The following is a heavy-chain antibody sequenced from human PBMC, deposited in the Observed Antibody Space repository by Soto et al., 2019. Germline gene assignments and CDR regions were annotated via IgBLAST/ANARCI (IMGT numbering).Heavy chain of an antibody. CDR3: ARDRAEDYDFWSGYYTGMDYFDY. J-gene: IGHJ4*02. D-gene: IGHD3-3*01. Sequence: PGGSLRLSCAASGFTFSSYWMSWVRQAPGKGLEWVANIKQDGSEKYYVDSVKGRFTISRDNAKNSLYLQMNSLRAEDTAVYYCARDRAEDYDFWSGYYTGMDYFDYWGQGTLVTVSS. CDR1: GFTFSSYW. V-gene: IGHV3-7*03. CDR2: IKQDGSEK.